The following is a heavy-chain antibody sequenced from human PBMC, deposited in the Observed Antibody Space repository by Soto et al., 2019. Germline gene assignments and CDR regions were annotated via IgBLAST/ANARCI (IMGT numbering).Heavy chain of an antibody. Sequence: GGSLRLSCAVSGFSLRSFCMNWVRQVQGEGMEWILYMRSSCSGISYRESLKGRLVICRENARNSMALKMNSLREEDTAVYYCARSMLVTGGGGFDFWGQGTMVTVSS. CDR1: GFSLRSFC. CDR3: ARSMLVTGGGGFDF. CDR2: MRSSCSGI. J-gene: IGHJ3*01. V-gene: IGHV3-48*02. D-gene: IGHD3-16*01.